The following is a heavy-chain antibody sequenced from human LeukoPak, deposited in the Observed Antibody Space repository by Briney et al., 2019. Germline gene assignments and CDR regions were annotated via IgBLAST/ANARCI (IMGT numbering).Heavy chain of an antibody. J-gene: IGHJ4*02. CDR3: ARSPYYDFWSGYYERFDY. Sequence: SQTLSLTCTVSGGSISSGSYYWSWIRQPAGKGLEWIGRIYTSGGTNYNPSLKSRVTISVDTSKNQFSLKLSSVTAADTAVYYCARSPYYDFWSGYYERFDYWGQGTLVTVSS. D-gene: IGHD3-3*01. CDR2: IYTSGGT. V-gene: IGHV4-61*02. CDR1: GGSISSGSYY.